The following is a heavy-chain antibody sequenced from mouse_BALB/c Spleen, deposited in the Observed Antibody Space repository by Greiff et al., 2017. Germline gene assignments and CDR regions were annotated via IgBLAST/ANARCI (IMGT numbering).Heavy chain of an antibody. CDR3: ARDGNYEDYFDY. J-gene: IGHJ2*01. CDR1: GYTFTSYW. V-gene: IGHV1-52*01. D-gene: IGHD2-1*01. Sequence: QVQLQQPGAELVRPGASVKLSCKASGYTFTSYWMNWVKQRPEQGLEWIGRIDPYDIETHYNQKFKDKAILTVDKSSSTAYMQLSSLTSEDSAVYYCARDGNYEDYFDYWGQGTTLTVSS. CDR2: IDPYDIET.